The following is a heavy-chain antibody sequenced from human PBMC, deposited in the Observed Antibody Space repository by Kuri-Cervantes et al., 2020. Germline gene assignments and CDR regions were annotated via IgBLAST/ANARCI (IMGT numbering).Heavy chain of an antibody. Sequence: ASVKVSCKASGYTFTSSDINWVRQATGQGLEWMGWMNPSTGNTGYAQKFQGRVTMTRDTSINTAYMELSSLRSEDTAVYYCARDDGVITMIVEDSHDAFDIWGQGTMVTVSS. CDR1: GYTFTSSD. D-gene: IGHD3-22*01. J-gene: IGHJ3*02. V-gene: IGHV1-8*01. CDR2: MNPSTGNT. CDR3: ARDDGVITMIVEDSHDAFDI.